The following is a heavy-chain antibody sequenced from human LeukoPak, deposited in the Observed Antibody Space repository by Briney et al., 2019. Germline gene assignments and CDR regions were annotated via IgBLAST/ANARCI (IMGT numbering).Heavy chain of an antibody. J-gene: IGHJ6*04. CDR3: ARDEDTAMAPPSYYYGMDV. CDR1: GFTFSSYS. CDR2: ISSSSSYI. V-gene: IGHV3-21*01. D-gene: IGHD5-18*01. Sequence: GGSLRLSCAASGFTFSSYSMNWVRQAPGKGLEWVSSISSSSSYIYYADSVKGRFTISRDNAKNSLHLQMNSLRAEDTAVYYCARDEDTAMAPPSYYYGMDVWGKGTTVTVSS.